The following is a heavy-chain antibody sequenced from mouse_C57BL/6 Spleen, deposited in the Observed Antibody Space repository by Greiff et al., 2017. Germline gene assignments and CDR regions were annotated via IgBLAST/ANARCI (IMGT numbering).Heavy chain of an antibody. CDR2: IYPGDGDT. D-gene: IGHD6-1*01. V-gene: IGHV1-80*01. J-gene: IGHJ1*03. CDR3: AREGGRQYWYFDV. Sequence: QVQLQQSGAELVKPGASVKISCKASGYAFSSYWMNWVKQRPGKGLEWIGQIYPGDGDTNYNGKFKGKATLTADQSSSTAYMQLSSLTSEDSAVYFCAREGGRQYWYFDVWGTGTTVTVSS. CDR1: GYAFSSYW.